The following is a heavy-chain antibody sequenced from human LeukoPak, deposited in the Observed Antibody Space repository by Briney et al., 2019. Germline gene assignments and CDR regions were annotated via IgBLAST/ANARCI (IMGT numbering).Heavy chain of an antibody. Sequence: GGSLRLSCVASGFXLSDSAIHWVRQASGKGLEWIGLIDRPAKSYATAYGASVGGRFTISRDNSKNTLFLQMNSLRAEDTGVYYCAKVPTIYYYYGMDVWGQGTTVTVSS. D-gene: IGHD5-12*01. V-gene: IGHV3-73*01. CDR3: AKVPTIYYYYGMDV. CDR1: GFXLSDSA. CDR2: IDRPAKSYAT. J-gene: IGHJ6*01.